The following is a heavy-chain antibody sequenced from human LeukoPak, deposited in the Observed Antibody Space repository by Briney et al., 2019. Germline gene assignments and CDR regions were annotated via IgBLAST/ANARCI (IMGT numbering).Heavy chain of an antibody. Sequence: GASVKVSCKASGGTFSSYAISWVRQAPGQGLEWMGRIIPIFGIANYAQKFQGRVTITADKSTSTAYMELSSLRSEDTAVYYCARGDYDFWSGYLHAIGGMDVWGQGTTVTVSS. V-gene: IGHV1-69*04. CDR3: ARGDYDFWSGYLHAIGGMDV. D-gene: IGHD3-3*01. CDR1: GGTFSSYA. J-gene: IGHJ6*02. CDR2: IIPIFGIA.